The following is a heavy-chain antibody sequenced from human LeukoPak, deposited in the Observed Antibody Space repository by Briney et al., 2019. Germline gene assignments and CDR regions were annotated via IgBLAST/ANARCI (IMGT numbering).Heavy chain of an antibody. CDR1: GFTFDDYA. J-gene: IGHJ4*02. CDR3: AKSHVWGSYRNSCFDY. V-gene: IGHV3-43D*03. CDR2: ISWDGGST. D-gene: IGHD3-16*02. Sequence: GSLRLSCAASGFTFDDYAMHWVRQAPGKGLEWVSLISWDGGSTYYADSVKGRFTISRDNSKNSLYLQMNSLRAEDTALYYCAKSHVWGSYRNSCFDYWGQGTLVTVSS.